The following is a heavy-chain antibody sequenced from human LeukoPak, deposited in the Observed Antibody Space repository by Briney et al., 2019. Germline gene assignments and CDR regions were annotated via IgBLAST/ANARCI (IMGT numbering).Heavy chain of an antibody. Sequence: GGSLRLSCAASGFTFSSYGMNWVRQAPGKGLTWVSYISGSDSTIYYADSVKGRFTISRDNAKNSLYLQMNSLRADDTAVYYCARFAAGGSYYYYMDVWGKGTTVTVSS. CDR1: GFTFSSYG. CDR2: ISGSDSTI. J-gene: IGHJ6*03. CDR3: ARFAAGGSYYYYMDV. V-gene: IGHV3-48*01. D-gene: IGHD6-25*01.